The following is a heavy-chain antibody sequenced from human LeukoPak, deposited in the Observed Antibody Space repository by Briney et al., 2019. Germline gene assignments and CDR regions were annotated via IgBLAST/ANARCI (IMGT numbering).Heavy chain of an antibody. CDR2: IYYTGNT. V-gene: IGHV4-39*01. D-gene: IGHD3/OR15-3a*01. CDR3: ARQTGSGLFILP. CDR1: GGSISSYY. Sequence: KPSETLSLTCTVSGGSISSYYWGWLRQPPGMGLERLWSIYYTGNTYYNASLKSQVSISIDTSKNQFSLKLPSVTAADTAVYYCARQTGSGLFILPGGQGTLVTVSS. J-gene: IGHJ4*02.